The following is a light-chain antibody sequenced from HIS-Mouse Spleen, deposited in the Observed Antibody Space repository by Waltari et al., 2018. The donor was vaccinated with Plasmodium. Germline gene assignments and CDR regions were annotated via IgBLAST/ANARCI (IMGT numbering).Light chain of an antibody. CDR2: EDS. CDR3: YSTDSSGNHRV. Sequence: SYELTQPPSVPVSPGQTARITCPGDAFPKNSAHWYQQKSGQAPVLVIYEDSKRPSGIPERFSGSSSGTMATLTISGAQVEDEADYYCYSTDSSGNHRVFGGGTKLTVL. CDR1: AFPKNS. J-gene: IGLJ3*02. V-gene: IGLV3-10*01.